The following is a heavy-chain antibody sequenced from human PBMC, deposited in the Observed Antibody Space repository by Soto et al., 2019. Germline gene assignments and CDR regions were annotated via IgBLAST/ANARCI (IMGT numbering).Heavy chain of an antibody. CDR1: GGSISSGGYY. CDR3: AKTGFWSDYRVADY. J-gene: IGHJ4*02. Sequence: PSETLSLTCTVSGGSISSGGYYWSWIRQHPGKGLEWIGYIYYSGSTYYNPSLKSRITISVDTSKNQFSLKLSSVTAADTAVYFCAKTGFWSDYRVADYWGQGTLVTVSS. D-gene: IGHD3-3*01. V-gene: IGHV4-30-4*08. CDR2: IYYSGST.